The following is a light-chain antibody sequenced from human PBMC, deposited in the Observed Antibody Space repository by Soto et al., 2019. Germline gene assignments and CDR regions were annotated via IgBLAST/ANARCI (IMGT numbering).Light chain of an antibody. V-gene: IGKV1-33*01. J-gene: IGKJ1*01. Sequence: MSQSPSSVSASEGDRVTITCQASQDISNYLNWYQQKPGKAPKLLIYDASNLETGVPSRFSGSGSGTDFTFTISSLQPEDIATYYCQQYDNLPWTFGQGTKV. CDR2: DAS. CDR3: QQYDNLPWT. CDR1: QDISNY.